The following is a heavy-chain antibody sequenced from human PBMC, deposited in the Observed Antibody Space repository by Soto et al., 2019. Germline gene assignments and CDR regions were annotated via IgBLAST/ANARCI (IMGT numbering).Heavy chain of an antibody. V-gene: IGHV4-39*07. CDR3: ARGSGWYFH. CDR2: IYYSGSI. Sequence: SETISRTCSFSCGSIISIRYYWGWIRQPPGKGLEWIGSIYYSGSIDYNPSLKSRVTISVDTSKNQFSLKLSSVTAADTAVYYCARGSGWYFHWGQGTLVTVS. J-gene: IGHJ4*02. D-gene: IGHD6-19*01. CDR1: CGSIISIRYY.